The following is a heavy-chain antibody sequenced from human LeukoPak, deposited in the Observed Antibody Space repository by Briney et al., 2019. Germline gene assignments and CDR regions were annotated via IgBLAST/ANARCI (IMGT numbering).Heavy chain of an antibody. CDR3: ARVPFSMGYYGSVTFYGFDY. D-gene: IGHD3-10*01. J-gene: IGHJ4*02. CDR2: IRYDGSNK. CDR1: GFTFSSYG. V-gene: IGHV3-30*02. Sequence: SGGSLRLSCAASGFTFSSYGMHWVRQAPGKGLEWVAFIRYDGSNKYYADSVKGRFAISRDNSKNMLYLQMNSLRAEDTAVFYCARVPFSMGYYGSVTFYGFDYWGQGTLVTVSS.